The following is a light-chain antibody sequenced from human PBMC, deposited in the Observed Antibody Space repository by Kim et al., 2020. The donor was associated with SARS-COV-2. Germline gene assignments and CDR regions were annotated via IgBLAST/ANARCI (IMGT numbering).Light chain of an antibody. CDR2: GGD. CDR3: CSRDTSGDHVL. Sequence: SSELTQDPAVSVALGQTVIITCQGDSLRNYFASWHQQKPGQAPLLVMYGGDNRPSGIPDRFSSSRSGSTASLTITASQPEDEADYYCCSRDTSGDHVLFGGGTQLTVL. J-gene: IGLJ3*02. CDR1: SLRNYF. V-gene: IGLV3-19*01.